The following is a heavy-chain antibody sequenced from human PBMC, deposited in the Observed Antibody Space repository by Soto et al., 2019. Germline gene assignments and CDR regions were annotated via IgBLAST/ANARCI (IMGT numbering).Heavy chain of an antibody. CDR2: ISSSSSTI. V-gene: IGHV3-48*01. D-gene: IGHD3-3*01. CDR3: ARVTIIGSYYYMDV. CDR1: GFTFSSYS. Sequence: GESLRLSCATSGFTFSSYSMNWVRQAPGKGLEWVSYISSSSSTIYYADSVKGRFTISRDNAKNSLYLQMNSLRAEDTAVYYCARVTIIGSYYYMDVWGKGT. J-gene: IGHJ6*03.